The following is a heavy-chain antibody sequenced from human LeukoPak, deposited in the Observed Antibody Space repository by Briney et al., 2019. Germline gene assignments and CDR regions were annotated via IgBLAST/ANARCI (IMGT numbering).Heavy chain of an antibody. J-gene: IGHJ4*02. Sequence: PGGSLKISCKGSGYIFTTYWIAWVRQMPGKGLEWMGIIHPRDPDIRYSPPLQGQVTISADKSISTAYLQWNSLKASDTAMYYCAGMIGLGEVSPYFDYWGQGSLVTVSS. V-gene: IGHV5-51*01. D-gene: IGHD3-16*02. CDR1: GYIFTTYW. CDR3: AGMIGLGEVSPYFDY. CDR2: IHPRDPDI.